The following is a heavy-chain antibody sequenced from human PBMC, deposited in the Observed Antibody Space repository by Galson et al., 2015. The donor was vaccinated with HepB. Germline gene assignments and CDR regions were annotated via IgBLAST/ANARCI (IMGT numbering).Heavy chain of an antibody. V-gene: IGHV3-30-3*01. CDR1: RLMVIKPA. D-gene: IGHD1-1*01. CDR3: ASGTVNFASAAEY. J-gene: IGHJ4*02. CDR2: ISHDASHT. Sequence: SLRLSCAASRLMVIKPAIHWVRQAPGKGLELVTVISHDASHTSYAESVKGRFTISRDGSRSAVHLQMDSLRADDTAVYYCASGTVNFASAAEYWGQGALVTVSS.